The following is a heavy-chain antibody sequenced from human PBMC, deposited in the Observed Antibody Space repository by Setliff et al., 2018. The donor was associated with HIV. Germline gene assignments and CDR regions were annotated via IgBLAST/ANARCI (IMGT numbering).Heavy chain of an antibody. CDR3: ARATVVVVITTTTYNWFDP. J-gene: IGHJ5*02. CDR1: GYTFSSYG. Sequence: ASVKVSCKASGYTFSSYGISWVRQAPGQGLEWLGWISPYNDNTNYAQKFQGRVTITADESTSTAYMELSSLRSEDTAVYYCARATVVVVITTTTYNWFDPWGQGTLVTVSS. CDR2: ISPYNDNT. D-gene: IGHD3-22*01. V-gene: IGHV1-18*01.